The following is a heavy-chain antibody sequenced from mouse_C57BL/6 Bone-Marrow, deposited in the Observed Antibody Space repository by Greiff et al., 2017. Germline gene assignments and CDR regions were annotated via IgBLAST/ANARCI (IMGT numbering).Heavy chain of an antibody. D-gene: IGHD1-1*01. V-gene: IGHV1-15*01. CDR1: GYTFTDYE. CDR2: IDPETGGT. Sequence: QVQLQQSGAELVRPGASVTLSCKASGYTFTDYEMHWVKQTPVHGLEWIGAIDPETGGTAYNQKFKGKAILTADKSSSTAYMELRSLTSEDSAVYYCTSYYGSSWFAYWGQGTLVTVSA. J-gene: IGHJ3*01. CDR3: TSYYGSSWFAY.